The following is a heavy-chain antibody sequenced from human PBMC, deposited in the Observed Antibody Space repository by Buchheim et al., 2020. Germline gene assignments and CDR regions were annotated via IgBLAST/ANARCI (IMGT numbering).Heavy chain of an antibody. CDR1: GFTFSSYG. D-gene: IGHD3-16*01. CDR3: AKDGVLETYYFDY. V-gene: IGHV3-30*18. CDR2: ISYDGSNK. J-gene: IGHJ4*02. Sequence: QVQLVESGGGVVQPGRSLRLSCAASGFTFSSYGMHWVRQAPGKGLEWVAVISYDGSNKYYADSVKGRFTTSRDNSKKKRYLQMNSLRAEDTAVYYCAKDGVLETYYFDYWGQGTL.